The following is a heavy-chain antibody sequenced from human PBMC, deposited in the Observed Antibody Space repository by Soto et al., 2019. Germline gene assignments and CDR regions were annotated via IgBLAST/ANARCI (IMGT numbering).Heavy chain of an antibody. CDR3: ARLYCISTSCYLGMDV. V-gene: IGHV1-18*01. J-gene: IGHJ6*02. D-gene: IGHD2-2*01. CDR2: ISVYNGNT. Sequence: GASVKVSCKASGYTFTSYGISWVRQAPGQGLEWMGRISVYNGNTNYAQKLQGRVTMTTDTSTSTAYMELRSLRSDDTAVYYCARLYCISTSCYLGMDVWGQGTTVTVSS. CDR1: GYTFTSYG.